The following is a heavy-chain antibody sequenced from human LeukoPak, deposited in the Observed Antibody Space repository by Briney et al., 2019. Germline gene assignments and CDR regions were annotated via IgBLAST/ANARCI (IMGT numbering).Heavy chain of an antibody. J-gene: IGHJ4*02. D-gene: IGHD3-10*01. CDR2: ISGGGDNT. V-gene: IGHV3-23*01. CDR3: AKILWFGEFPFDY. Sequence: GGSLRLSCAASRFTFSKYIMTWVRQAPGKGLEWVSSISGGGDNTYYADSVKGRFTITRDNSKNTLFLQMNSLRAEDTAVYYCAKILWFGEFPFDYWGQGTLVTVSS. CDR1: RFTFSKYI.